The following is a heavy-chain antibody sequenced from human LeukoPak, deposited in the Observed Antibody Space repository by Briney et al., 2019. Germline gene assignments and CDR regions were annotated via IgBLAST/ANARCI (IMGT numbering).Heavy chain of an antibody. V-gene: IGHV3-11*01. CDR3: AKGDYGDYGYYYYYGMDV. J-gene: IGHJ6*02. D-gene: IGHD4-17*01. Sequence: PGGSLRLSCAASGFTFSDYYMSWIRQAPGKGLEWASYISSSGSTIYYADSVKGRFTIPRDNAKNSLYLQMDSLRAEDTAVYYCAKGDYGDYGYYYYYGMDVWGQGTTVTVSS. CDR2: ISSSGSTI. CDR1: GFTFSDYY.